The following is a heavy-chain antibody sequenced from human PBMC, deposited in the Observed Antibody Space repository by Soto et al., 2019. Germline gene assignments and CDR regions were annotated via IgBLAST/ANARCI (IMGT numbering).Heavy chain of an antibody. D-gene: IGHD4-17*01. J-gene: IGHJ6*02. CDR1: GYTFTSYY. CDR3: ATDDPIYGDYAYYYGMDV. Sequence: ASVKVSCKASGYTFTSYYMHWVRQAPGQGLEWMGIINPSDGSTSYAQKFQGRVTMTEDTSTDTAYMELSSLRSEDTAVYYCATDDPIYGDYAYYYGMDVWGQGTTVTVSS. V-gene: IGHV1-46*01. CDR2: INPSDGST.